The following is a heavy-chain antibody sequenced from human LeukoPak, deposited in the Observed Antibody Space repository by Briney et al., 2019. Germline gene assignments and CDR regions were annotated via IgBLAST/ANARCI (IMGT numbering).Heavy chain of an antibody. CDR2: IGTAGDT. V-gene: IGHV3-13*01. CDR3: GASGSGSNRGEEY. J-gene: IGHJ4*02. CDR1: GFTFSNYD. Sequence: GGSLRLSCAASGFTFSNYDMFWVRQATGKGLDWVSSIGTAGDTYHAGSVKGRFTISGENAENAFYLQMNSLRAEDTAVYYCGASGSGSNRGEEYWGQGTRVTVSS. D-gene: IGHD3-10*01.